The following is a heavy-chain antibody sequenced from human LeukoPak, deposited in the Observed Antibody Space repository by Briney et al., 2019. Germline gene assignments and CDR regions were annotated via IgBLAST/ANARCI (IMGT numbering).Heavy chain of an antibody. D-gene: IGHD4-17*01. CDR2: ITTYNGNT. Sequence: ASVKVSCKASGYSLTTYGITWVRQAPGQGLEWMGWITTYNGNTNYARKLQGRVTMTTDTSTNTAYMELGSLRSDDTAVYFCARGRDYGDPWGQGTLVTVSS. CDR1: GYSLTTYG. J-gene: IGHJ5*02. CDR3: ARGRDYGDP. V-gene: IGHV1-18*01.